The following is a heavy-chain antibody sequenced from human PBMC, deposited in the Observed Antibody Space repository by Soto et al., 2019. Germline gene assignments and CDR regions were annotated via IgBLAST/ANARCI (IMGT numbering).Heavy chain of an antibody. CDR1: GFTFSGYG. J-gene: IGHJ4*01. V-gene: IGHV3-30*18. Sequence: GGSLRLSCVASGFTFSGYGIHWVRQAPGKGLEWVAVISNDGNKQYYADSVKGRFTISRDNSKNTLYLQMDSLRPEDTAVHYCGKEIRVAGDLDYWGHGTLVTVSS. D-gene: IGHD6-19*01. CDR3: GKEIRVAGDLDY. CDR2: ISNDGNKQ.